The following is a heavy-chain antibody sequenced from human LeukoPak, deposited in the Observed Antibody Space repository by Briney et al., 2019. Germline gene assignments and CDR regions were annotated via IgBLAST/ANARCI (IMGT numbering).Heavy chain of an antibody. D-gene: IGHD6-13*01. CDR1: GGSFSGYY. V-gene: IGHV4-34*01. J-gene: IGHJ4*02. Sequence: SETLSLTCAVYGGSFSGYYWSWIRQPPGKGLEWIGEINHSGSTNYNPSLKSRVTISVDTSKNQFSLKLSSVTAADTAVYYCARVRQGGIANYWGQGTLVTVSS. CDR3: ARVRQGGIANY. CDR2: INHSGST.